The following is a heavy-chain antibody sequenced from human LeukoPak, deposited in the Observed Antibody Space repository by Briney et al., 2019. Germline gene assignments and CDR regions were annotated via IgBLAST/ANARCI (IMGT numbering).Heavy chain of an antibody. CDR1: GFTFSSYA. CDR3: AREPCSTHYAEDAFDI. V-gene: IGHV3-30*04. Sequence: GRSLRLSCAASGFTFSSYAMHWVRQAPGTGLEWVAVISYDGSNKYYADSVKGRFTISRDNSKNTLYLQMNSLRAEDTAVYYCAREPCSTHYAEDAFDIWGQGTMVTVSS. J-gene: IGHJ3*02. CDR2: ISYDGSNK. D-gene: IGHD2-15*01.